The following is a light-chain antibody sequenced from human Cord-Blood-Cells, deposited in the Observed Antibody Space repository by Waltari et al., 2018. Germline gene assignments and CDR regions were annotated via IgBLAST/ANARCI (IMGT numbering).Light chain of an antibody. CDR1: QSISSY. CDR3: QQSYSTLT. J-gene: IGKJ4*01. Sequence: DIKMTQYQYSQSASVGDRVTITCRASQSISSYLNWYQQKPGKAPKLLIYAASSLQSGVPSRFSGSGSGTDFTLTISSLQPEDFATYYCQQSYSTLTFGGGTKVEIK. V-gene: IGKV1-39*01. CDR2: AAS.